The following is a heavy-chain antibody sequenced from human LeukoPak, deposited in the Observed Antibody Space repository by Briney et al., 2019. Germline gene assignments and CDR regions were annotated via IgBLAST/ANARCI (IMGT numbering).Heavy chain of an antibody. CDR3: VSPRGFSYGYFDY. V-gene: IGHV4-39*01. CDR1: GGSISSSSAY. Sequence: SEILSLTCTVSGGSISSSSAYWGWIRQPPGKGLEWIGSIYYSKNTNYNPSLKSRVTICADTSMNQFSLTLGSVSATDTAVYYCVSPRGFSYGYFDYWGQGTLVTVSS. CDR2: IYYSKNT. D-gene: IGHD5-18*01. J-gene: IGHJ4*02.